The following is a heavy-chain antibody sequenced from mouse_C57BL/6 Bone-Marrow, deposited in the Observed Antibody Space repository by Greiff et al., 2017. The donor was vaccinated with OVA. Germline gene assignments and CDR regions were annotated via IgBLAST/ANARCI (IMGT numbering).Heavy chain of an antibody. CDR1: GDSGTDYN. J-gene: IGHJ4*01. D-gene: IGHD1-1*01. CDR2: INPNYGTT. CDR3: ARTLYYGSGPAGGAMDY. Sequence: LQESGPERGKTGAAGKRAGKAAGDSGTDYNMNWVKQSNGKSLEWIGVINPNYGTTSYNQKFKGKATLTVDQSSSTAYMQLNSLTSEDSAVYYCARTLYYGSGPAGGAMDYWGQGTSVTVSS. V-gene: IGHV1-39*01.